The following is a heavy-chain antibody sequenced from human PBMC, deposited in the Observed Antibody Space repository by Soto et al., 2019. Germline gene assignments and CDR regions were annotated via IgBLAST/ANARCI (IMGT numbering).Heavy chain of an antibody. D-gene: IGHD6-6*01. Sequence: ASVKVSCKASGYTFSSYGFSWVRQAPGQGLEWMGWISAYNGNTNFAQKFQGRVTMTTDTSTSTAYMELRSLRSDDTAVYYCARYRIANRPYYDMDVWGQGTTVTVSS. CDR2: ISAYNGNT. CDR1: GYTFSSYG. J-gene: IGHJ6*02. V-gene: IGHV1-18*01. CDR3: ARYRIANRPYYDMDV.